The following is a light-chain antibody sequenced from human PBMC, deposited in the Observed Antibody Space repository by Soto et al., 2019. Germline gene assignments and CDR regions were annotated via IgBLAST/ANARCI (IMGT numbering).Light chain of an antibody. CDR1: QSLVHSDGNTY. CDR3: MQGTHWPPYT. J-gene: IGKJ2*01. CDR2: KVS. Sequence: DVVMTQSPLSLPVTLGQPASISCRSNQSLVHSDGNTYLNWFQQRPGQSPRRLIYKVSNRDSGVPDRFSGSGSGTDFTLKINRVEAEDLGVYYCMQGTHWPPYTFGQGTKLEIK. V-gene: IGKV2-30*02.